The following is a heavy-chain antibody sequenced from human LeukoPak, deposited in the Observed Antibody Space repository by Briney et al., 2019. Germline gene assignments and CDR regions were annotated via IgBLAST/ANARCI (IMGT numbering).Heavy chain of an antibody. J-gene: IGHJ4*02. V-gene: IGHV4-39*07. CDR1: GGSIGSSSYY. Sequence: SETLSLTCTVSGGSIGSSSYYWGWIRQPPGKGLEWIGSIYYSGSTNYNPSLKSRVTISVDTSRNQFSLKLSSVTAADTAVYYCARGLWFGDENPPYFDYWGQGILVTVSS. D-gene: IGHD3-10*01. CDR3: ARGLWFGDENPPYFDY. CDR2: IYYSGST.